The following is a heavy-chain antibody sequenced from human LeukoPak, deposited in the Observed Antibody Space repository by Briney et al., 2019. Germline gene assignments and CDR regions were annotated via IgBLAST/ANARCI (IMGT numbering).Heavy chain of an antibody. J-gene: IGHJ4*02. V-gene: IGHV3-66*01. Sequence: QPGGSLRLSCAASGFTVSSNYMSWVRQAPGKGLEWVSVIYSGGSTYYADSVKGRFTISRDNSKNTLYLQMNSLRAEDTAVYYCARVDYYDSSGSDYWGQGTLVTVSS. CDR1: GFTVSSNY. CDR2: IYSGGST. D-gene: IGHD3-22*01. CDR3: ARVDYYDSSGSDY.